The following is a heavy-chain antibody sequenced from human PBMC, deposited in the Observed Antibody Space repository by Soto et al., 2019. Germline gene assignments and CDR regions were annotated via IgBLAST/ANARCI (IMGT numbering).Heavy chain of an antibody. CDR2: IYYSGST. CDR1: GGSISSSSYY. Sequence: QLQLQESGPGLVKPSETLSLTCTVSGGSISSSSYYWGWIRQPPGKGLEWIGSIYYSGSTYYNPSLKSRVTISVDTSKNQFALKLSSVTAAGTAVYYCPRRLYYDSSGFEGGGMDVWGQGTTVTLSS. D-gene: IGHD3-22*01. V-gene: IGHV4-39*01. J-gene: IGHJ6*02. CDR3: PRRLYYDSSGFEGGGMDV.